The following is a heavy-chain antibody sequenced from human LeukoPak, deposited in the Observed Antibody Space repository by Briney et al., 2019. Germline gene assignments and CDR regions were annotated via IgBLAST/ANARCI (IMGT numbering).Heavy chain of an antibody. CDR1: GGTFSSYA. Sequence: ASVKVSCTASGGTFSSYAISWVRQAPGQGLEWMARIIPILGIANYAQKVKGRVTITADKSTSTVYLELSSLRSEDTAVYYCASPHGSGYSGYARNYYYYYGMDVWGQGTTVTVSS. D-gene: IGHD5-12*01. V-gene: IGHV1-69*04. CDR2: IIPILGIA. J-gene: IGHJ6*02. CDR3: ASPHGSGYSGYARNYYYYYGMDV.